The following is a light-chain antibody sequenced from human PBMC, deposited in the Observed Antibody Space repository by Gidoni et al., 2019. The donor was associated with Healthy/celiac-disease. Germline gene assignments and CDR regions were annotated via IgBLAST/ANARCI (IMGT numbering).Light chain of an antibody. CDR1: SSNIGSNY. Sequence: QSVLTQPPSAPGTPGQRVTISCSGSSSNIGSNYVYWYQQLPGTAPKLLIYRNNQRPSGGPDRFSGSKSGTSASLAISGLRSEDEADYYCAAWDDSLSGYVVFGGGTKLTVL. V-gene: IGLV1-47*01. CDR3: AAWDDSLSGYVV. CDR2: RNN. J-gene: IGLJ2*01.